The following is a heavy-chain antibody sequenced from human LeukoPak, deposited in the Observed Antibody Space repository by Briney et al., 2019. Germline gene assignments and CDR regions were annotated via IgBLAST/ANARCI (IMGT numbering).Heavy chain of an antibody. V-gene: IGHV1-2*02. D-gene: IGHD3-22*01. Sequence: ASVKVSCKASGYTFTGYYTHWVRQAPGQGLEWMGWINPNSGGTNYAQKFQGRATMTRDTSISTAYMELSRLRSDDTAVYYCARYDIMSGGQFDPWGQGTLVTVSS. CDR3: ARYDIMSGGQFDP. CDR1: GYTFTGYY. CDR2: INPNSGGT. J-gene: IGHJ5*02.